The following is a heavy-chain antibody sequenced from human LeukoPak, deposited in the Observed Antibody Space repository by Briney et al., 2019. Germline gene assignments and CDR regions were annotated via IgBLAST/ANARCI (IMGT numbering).Heavy chain of an antibody. CDR3: ARGRGYSGYDFDY. J-gene: IGHJ4*02. V-gene: IGHV3-7*04. D-gene: IGHD5-12*01. CDR2: IEEDGSET. Sequence: GGSLRLSCAASGFTFNWMSWVRQAPGKGLEWVANIEEDGSETYYVDSVKGRFIISRDNANKSLSLQMNSLRAEDTAVYYCARGRGYSGYDFDYWGQGTLVTVSS. CDR1: GFTFNW.